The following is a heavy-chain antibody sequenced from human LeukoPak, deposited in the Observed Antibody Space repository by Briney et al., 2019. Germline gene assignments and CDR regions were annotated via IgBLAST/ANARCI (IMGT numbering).Heavy chain of an antibody. CDR2: NYYSGST. CDR1: GDSINRYY. V-gene: IGHV4-59*08. Sequence: SETLSLTCTVSGDSINRYYWSCLRQPPGKALEGIGYNYYSGSTKYNPSIKSRVTISVDTSKNQFSLKLSSVTAADTAVYYCARSLRGYRFATDYWGQGTLVTVSS. CDR3: ARSLRGYRFATDY. D-gene: IGHD5-18*01. J-gene: IGHJ4*02.